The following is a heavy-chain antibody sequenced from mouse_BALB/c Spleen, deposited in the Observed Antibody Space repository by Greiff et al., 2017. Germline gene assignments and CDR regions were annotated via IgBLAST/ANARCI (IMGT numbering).Heavy chain of an antibody. CDR1: GFTFSSYG. CDR3: AHYGSSYWYFDV. D-gene: IGHD1-1*01. Sequence: VQLQESGGGLVQPGGSLKLSCAASGFTFSSYGMSWVRQTPDKRLELVATINSNGGSTYYPDSVKGRFTISRDNAKNTLYLQMSSLKSEDTAMYYCAHYGSSYWYFDVWGAGTTVTVSS. J-gene: IGHJ1*01. CDR2: INSNGGST. V-gene: IGHV5-6-3*01.